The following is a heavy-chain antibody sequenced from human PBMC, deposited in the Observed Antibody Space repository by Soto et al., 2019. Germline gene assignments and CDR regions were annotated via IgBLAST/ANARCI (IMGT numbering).Heavy chain of an antibody. D-gene: IGHD3-10*01. V-gene: IGHV4-4*02. CDR1: GGSISSSNW. CDR2: IYHSGST. Sequence: PSETLSLTCAVSGGSISSSNWWSWVRQPPGKGLEWIGEIYHSGSTNYNPSLKSRATISVDKSKNQFSLKLSSVTAADTAVYYCARAPGSFGFVDYWGQGTLVTVSS. CDR3: ARAPGSFGFVDY. J-gene: IGHJ4*02.